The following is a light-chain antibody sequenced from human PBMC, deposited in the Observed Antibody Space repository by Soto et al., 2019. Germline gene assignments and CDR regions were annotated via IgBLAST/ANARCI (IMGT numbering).Light chain of an antibody. CDR2: DAS. J-gene: IGKJ3*01. CDR1: QDISNY. Sequence: DIQMTQSPSSLSASVGDRVTITCQASQDISNYLNWYQQKPGKATKLLIYDASNLETGVPARFSGNGTGTGVTFTISSLQPEDITTYYCQQYDNLPYTFGPGTKVDIK. V-gene: IGKV1-33*01. CDR3: QQYDNLPYT.